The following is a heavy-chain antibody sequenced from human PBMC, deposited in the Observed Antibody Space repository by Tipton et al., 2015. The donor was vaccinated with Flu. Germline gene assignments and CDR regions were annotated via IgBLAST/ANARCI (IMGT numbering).Heavy chain of an antibody. CDR1: GFTFSSYA. Sequence: SLRLSCAASGFTFSSYAMHWVRQAPGKGLEWVAVISYDGSNKYYADSVKGRFTISRDNSKNTLYLQMNSLRAEDTAVYYCARDSPRDSSSEADYYYYGMDVWGQGTTVTVSS. D-gene: IGHD6-13*01. CDR3: ARDSPRDSSSEADYYYYGMDV. J-gene: IGHJ6*02. CDR2: ISYDGSNK. V-gene: IGHV3-30-3*01.